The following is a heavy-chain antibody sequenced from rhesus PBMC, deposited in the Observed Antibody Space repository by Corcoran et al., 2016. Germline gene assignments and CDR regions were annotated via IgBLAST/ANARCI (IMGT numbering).Heavy chain of an antibody. CDR1: GFTFSDYY. CDR3: AREPSGEYCTGSGCPVVDY. CDR2: ISNGGGNK. Sequence: EVQLVESGGGLAKPGGCLRLSCAASGFTFSDYYMAWVRQAPGKGREWVTRISNGGGNKLSADSVKGRLTISRENAKNTRYLQMDSLRAEDTAVYYCAREPSGEYCTGSGCPVVDYWGQGVLVTVSS. D-gene: IGHD2-21*01. J-gene: IGHJ4*01. V-gene: IGHV3-178*01.